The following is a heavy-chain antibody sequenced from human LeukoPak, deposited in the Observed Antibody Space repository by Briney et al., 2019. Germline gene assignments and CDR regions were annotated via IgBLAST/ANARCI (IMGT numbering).Heavy chain of an antibody. CDR1: GFTFSSYA. CDR2: ISGSGGST. CDR3: ASRDTAMVAFDY. Sequence: GGSLRLSCVASGFTFSSYAMSWVRQAPGKGLEWVSAISGSGGSTYYADSVKGRFAISRDNSKNTLYLQMNSLRAEDTAVYYCASRDTAMVAFDYWGQGTLVTVSS. V-gene: IGHV3-23*01. D-gene: IGHD5-18*01. J-gene: IGHJ4*02.